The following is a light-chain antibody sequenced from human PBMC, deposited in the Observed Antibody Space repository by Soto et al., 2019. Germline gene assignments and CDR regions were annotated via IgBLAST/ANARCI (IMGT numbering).Light chain of an antibody. Sequence: DIPMTQSPSTLTASVGDRVTITCRASQSITTWLAWYQQKAGKAPKLLIYHASTLQSGVPSRFSGSGSEAECTLTITSLQPDDFATYSCHQYQISPWTFCQGTKVEIK. CDR3: HQYQISPWT. CDR2: HAS. V-gene: IGKV1-5*01. J-gene: IGKJ1*01. CDR1: QSITTW.